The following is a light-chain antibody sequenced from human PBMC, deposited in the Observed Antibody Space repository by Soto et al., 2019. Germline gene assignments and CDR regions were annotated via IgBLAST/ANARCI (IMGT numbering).Light chain of an antibody. CDR2: GVN. V-gene: IGLV2-14*01. Sequence: SALTQPASVSGSPGQSITISCTGSSNDIGTYEYVSWHQHHPGRAPKLIIFGVNDRPSGISDRFSGSKSGNTASLTIFGLQLEDEAVYYRSSYTTGSTLPWVFGTGTKVTVL. CDR3: SSYTTGSTLPWV. J-gene: IGLJ1*01. CDR1: SNDIGTYEY.